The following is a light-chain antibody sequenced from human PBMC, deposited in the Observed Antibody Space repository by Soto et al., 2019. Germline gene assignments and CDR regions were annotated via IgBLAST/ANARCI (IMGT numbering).Light chain of an antibody. CDR2: DAS. J-gene: IGKJ4*01. CDR1: QSVSSY. Sequence: DIVMTQSPATLSLSPGERATLSCRASQSVSSYLAWYQQKPGQXPXXLIYDASNRATGIPDRFSGSGSGTDFPLTISRLDPEVFAVDDCHHYGGSPTFGGGTKVDI. CDR3: HHYGGSPT. V-gene: IGKV3-20*01.